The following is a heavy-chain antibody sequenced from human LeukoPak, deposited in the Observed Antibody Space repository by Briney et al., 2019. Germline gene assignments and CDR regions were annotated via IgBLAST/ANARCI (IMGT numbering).Heavy chain of an antibody. Sequence: GGSLRLSCAASGFTFSSYSMNWVRQAPGKGLEWVSYISSSSSTIYYADSVKGRFTISRDNAKNSLYLQMNSLRAEDTAVYYCASGYDILTGNNPNFDYWGQGTLVTVSS. CDR2: ISSSSSTI. CDR3: ASGYDILTGNNPNFDY. J-gene: IGHJ4*02. V-gene: IGHV3-48*04. CDR1: GFTFSSYS. D-gene: IGHD3-9*01.